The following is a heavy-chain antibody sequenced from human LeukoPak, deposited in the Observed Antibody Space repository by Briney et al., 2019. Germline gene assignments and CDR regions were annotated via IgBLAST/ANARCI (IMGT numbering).Heavy chain of an antibody. CDR1: GGSISTYY. Sequence: TSETLSLTCTVSGGSISTYYWSWIRQPAGKGLEWIGRIYTSGNTNYNPSHKSRVTMSVDTSKNQFSLKLSSVTAADTAVYYCARDSYFDWSYYFDYWGQGTLVTVSS. CDR2: IYTSGNT. J-gene: IGHJ4*02. D-gene: IGHD3-9*01. CDR3: ARDSYFDWSYYFDY. V-gene: IGHV4-4*07.